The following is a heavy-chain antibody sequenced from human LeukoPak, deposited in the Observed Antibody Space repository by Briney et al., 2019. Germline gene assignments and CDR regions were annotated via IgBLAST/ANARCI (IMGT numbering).Heavy chain of an antibody. V-gene: IGHV3-30*04. CDR3: ARDPIAAAGY. CDR2: ISYDGSNK. Sequence: GSLRTSFSASGFTFSSYAKHWGRPAPGQGVEWVAVISYDGSNKYYADSVKGRFTISRDNSKNTLYLQMNSLRAEDTAVYYCARDPIAAAGYWGQGTLVTVSS. D-gene: IGHD6-13*01. J-gene: IGHJ4*02. CDR1: GFTFSSYA.